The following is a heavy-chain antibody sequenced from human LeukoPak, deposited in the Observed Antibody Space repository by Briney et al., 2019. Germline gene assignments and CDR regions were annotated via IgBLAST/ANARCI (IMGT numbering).Heavy chain of an antibody. CDR3: ARDGSGSADVDFDY. V-gene: IGHV3-21*06. Sequence: GGSLRLSCAASGLTFSSYSMNWVRQAPGKGLEWVSSISSSSSYIYYADSVKGRFTISRDNAKNSLYLQMNSLRAEDTAVYYCARDGSGSADVDFDYWGQGTLVTVSS. D-gene: IGHD3-10*01. CDR2: ISSSSSYI. CDR1: GLTFSSYS. J-gene: IGHJ4*02.